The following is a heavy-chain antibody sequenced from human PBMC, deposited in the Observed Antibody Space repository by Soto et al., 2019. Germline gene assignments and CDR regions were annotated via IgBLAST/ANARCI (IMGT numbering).Heavy chain of an antibody. V-gene: IGHV6-1*01. CDR3: ARHPGYCSGTSCYGYYTMDV. CDR1: GDSVSSNSAA. CDR2: TYYRSKWYN. D-gene: IGHD2-2*01. J-gene: IGHJ6*02. Sequence: TCAISGDSVSSNSAAWNWIRQSPSRGLEWLGRTYYRSKWYNDYAVSVKSRITINPDTSKNQFSLQLNSVTPEDTAVYSCARHPGYCSGTSCYGYYTMDVWGQGTTVTVSS.